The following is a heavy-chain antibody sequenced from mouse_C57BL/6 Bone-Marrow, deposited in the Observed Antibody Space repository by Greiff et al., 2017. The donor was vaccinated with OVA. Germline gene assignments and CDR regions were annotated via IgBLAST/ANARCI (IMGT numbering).Heavy chain of an antibody. CDR2: IYPRSGNT. J-gene: IGHJ4*01. V-gene: IGHV1-81*01. CDR1: GYTFTSYG. D-gene: IGHD2-12*01. Sequence: VQGVESGAELARPGASVKLSCKASGYTFTSYGISWVKQRTGQGLEWIGEIYPRSGNTYYNEKFKGKATLTADKSSSTAYMELRSLTSEDSAVYFCARYYSWMDYWGQGTSVTVSS. CDR3: ARYYSWMDY.